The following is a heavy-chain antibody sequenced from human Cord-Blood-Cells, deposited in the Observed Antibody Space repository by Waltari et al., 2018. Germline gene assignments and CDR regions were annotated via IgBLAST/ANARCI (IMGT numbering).Heavy chain of an antibody. J-gene: IGHJ4*02. CDR1: GGSFSGYY. Sequence: QVQLQQWGAGLLKPSETLSLTCAVYGGSFSGYYWSGIRQPPGQGRGWIGEINHSGSTNYNPSLKSRVTISVDTSKNQFSLKLSSVTAADTAVYYCARGMHCSGGSCPIDYWGQGTLVTVSS. CDR3: ARGMHCSGGSCPIDY. D-gene: IGHD2-15*01. CDR2: INHSGST. V-gene: IGHV4-34*01.